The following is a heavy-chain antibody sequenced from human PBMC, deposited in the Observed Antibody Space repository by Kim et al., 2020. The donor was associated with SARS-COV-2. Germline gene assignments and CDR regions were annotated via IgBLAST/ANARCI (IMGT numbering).Heavy chain of an antibody. D-gene: IGHD6-19*01. V-gene: IGHV5-51*01. Sequence: GESLKISCQGSGYTFTTYWIVWVRQMPGKGLEWMGVIYPADSDIRYSPSFQGQVTISADKSINTAYLQWSGLKASDTAIYYCARLRREGSGWYDYWGQGTLVTVSS. J-gene: IGHJ4*02. CDR2: IYPADSDI. CDR1: GYTFTTYW. CDR3: ARLRREGSGWYDY.